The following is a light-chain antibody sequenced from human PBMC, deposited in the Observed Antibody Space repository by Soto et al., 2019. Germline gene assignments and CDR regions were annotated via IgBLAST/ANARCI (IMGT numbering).Light chain of an antibody. J-gene: IGKJ1*01. CDR2: AAS. V-gene: IGKV1-39*01. CDR1: QSISSY. Sequence: IRMTQSPSSLSASVGDRVTITCRASQSISSYLNWYQQKPGKAPKPLIYAASSLQSGVPSRFSGSGSGTDFTLTISSLQPEDFATYYCQQSYSTPPTFGQGTKVDIK. CDR3: QQSYSTPPT.